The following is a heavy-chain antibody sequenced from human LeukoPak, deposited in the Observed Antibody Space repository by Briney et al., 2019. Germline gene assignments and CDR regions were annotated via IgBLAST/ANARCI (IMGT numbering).Heavy chain of an antibody. V-gene: IGHV3-74*01. Sequence: GGSLRLSCAASGFTFSSYWMHWVRQAPGKGLVWVSRISSDGSSTNYADSVKGRFTITRDNAKNTLYLQMNSLRAEDTAVYYCARDLSSSGCAFDYWGQGTLVTVSS. J-gene: IGHJ4*02. D-gene: IGHD6-19*01. CDR3: ARDLSSSGCAFDY. CDR1: GFTFSSYW. CDR2: ISSDGSST.